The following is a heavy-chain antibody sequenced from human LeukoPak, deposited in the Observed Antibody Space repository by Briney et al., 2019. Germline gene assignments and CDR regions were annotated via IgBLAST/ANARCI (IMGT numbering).Heavy chain of an antibody. CDR1: GFSFSSYA. V-gene: IGHV4-34*01. J-gene: IGHJ5*02. Sequence: PGGSLRLSCVASGFSFSSYAMTWIRQPPGKGLEWIGEINHSEYINFNPSLKSRVTISVDTSKNQFSLKLSSVTAADTAVYYCARGNGYCSSTSCPHWFDPWGQGTLVTVSS. CDR3: ARGNGYCSSTSCPHWFDP. CDR2: INHSEYI. D-gene: IGHD2-2*01.